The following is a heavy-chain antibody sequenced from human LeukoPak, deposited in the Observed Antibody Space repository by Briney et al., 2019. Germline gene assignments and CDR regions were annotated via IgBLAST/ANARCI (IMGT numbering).Heavy chain of an antibody. CDR1: GYTFTGYY. J-gene: IGHJ6*03. Sequence: GASVKVSCKASGYTFTGYYMHWVLQAPGQGLEWMGWINPNSGGTNCAQKFQGRVTMTRDTSISTAYMELSRLRSDDTAVYYCARDFGAAATYYYYMDDWGKGTTVTVSS. V-gene: IGHV1-2*02. CDR2: INPNSGGT. D-gene: IGHD2-2*01. CDR3: ARDFGAAATYYYYMDD.